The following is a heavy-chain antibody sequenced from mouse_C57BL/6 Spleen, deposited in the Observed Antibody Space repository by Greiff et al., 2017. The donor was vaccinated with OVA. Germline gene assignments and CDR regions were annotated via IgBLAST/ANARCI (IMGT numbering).Heavy chain of an antibody. V-gene: IGHV7-1*01. CDR2: SRNKANDYTT. D-gene: IGHD3-2*02. Sequence: EVKLVESGGGLVQSGRSLRLSCATSGFTFSDFYMEWVRQAPGKGLEWIAASRNKANDYTTEYSASVKGRFIVSRDTSQSILYLQMNALRAEDTAIYYCARDAGSSGLDYWGQGTTLTVSS. J-gene: IGHJ2*01. CDR3: ARDAGSSGLDY. CDR1: GFTFSDFY.